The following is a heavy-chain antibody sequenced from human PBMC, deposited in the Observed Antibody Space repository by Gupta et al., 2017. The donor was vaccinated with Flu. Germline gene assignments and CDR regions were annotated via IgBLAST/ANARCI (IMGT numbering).Heavy chain of an antibody. CDR3: AKDHNLYHGSSYYPASAYFYHGVDV. Sequence: QVQLVESGGGVVRPGRSLKLSCTASGFTFNNYPMHWVRQAPGKGLEWVSVVSYDGTNKYYADSVKGRFTMSRDNSKNMLYLQMSSLRTEDTAVYYCAKDHNLYHGSSYYPASAYFYHGVDVWGQGTTVTVSS. CDR1: GFTFNNYP. D-gene: IGHD3-22*01. CDR2: VSYDGTNK. V-gene: IGHV3-30*18. J-gene: IGHJ6*02.